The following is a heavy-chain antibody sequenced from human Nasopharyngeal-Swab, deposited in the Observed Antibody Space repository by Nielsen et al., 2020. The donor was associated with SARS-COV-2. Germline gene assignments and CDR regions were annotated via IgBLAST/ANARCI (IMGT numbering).Heavy chain of an antibody. D-gene: IGHD2-2*01. V-gene: IGHV3-21*01. CDR3: ARDLGGSVPAAMGAFDI. J-gene: IGHJ3*02. CDR2: ISSSSSYI. Sequence: WIRQPPGKGLEWVSSISSSSSYIYYADSVKGRFTIPRDNAKNSLYLQMNSLRAEDTAVYYCARDLGGSVPAAMGAFDIWGQGTMVTVSS.